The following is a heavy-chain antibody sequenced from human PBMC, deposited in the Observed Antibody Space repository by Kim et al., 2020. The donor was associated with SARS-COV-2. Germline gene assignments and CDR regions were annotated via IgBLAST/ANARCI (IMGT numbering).Heavy chain of an antibody. CDR2: IGTAGDT. Sequence: GGSLRLSCAASGFTFSSYDMHWVRQATGKGLEWVSAIGTAGDTYYPGSVKGRFTISRENAKNSLYLQMNSLRAGDTAVYYCARAAWRYDFWSGYYKGDAFDIWGQGTMVTVSS. D-gene: IGHD3-3*01. CDR3: ARAAWRYDFWSGYYKGDAFDI. V-gene: IGHV3-13*01. J-gene: IGHJ3*02. CDR1: GFTFSSYD.